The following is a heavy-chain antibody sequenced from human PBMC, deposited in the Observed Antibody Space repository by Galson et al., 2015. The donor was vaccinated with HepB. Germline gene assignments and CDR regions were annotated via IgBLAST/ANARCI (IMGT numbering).Heavy chain of an antibody. J-gene: IGHJ6*02. CDR3: AKDDGSIWNYYGVDV. Sequence: SLRLSCAASGSTFSSHAMSWVRQAPGKGLEWVSAISGSGGGTYYADSVKGRFTISRDNSKNTLYLQMNSLRAEDTAVYYCAKDDGSIWNYYGVDVWGQGTTVTVSS. CDR1: GSTFSSHA. CDR2: ISGSGGGT. V-gene: IGHV3-23*01. D-gene: IGHD4-23*01.